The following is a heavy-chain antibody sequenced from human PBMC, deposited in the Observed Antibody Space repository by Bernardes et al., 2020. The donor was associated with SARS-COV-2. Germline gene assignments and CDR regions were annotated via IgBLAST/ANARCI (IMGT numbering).Heavy chain of an antibody. V-gene: IGHV3-7*01. CDR3: ARHRCSSPSCYDFGLDV. CDR2: INEDGSEK. D-gene: IGHD2-2*01. CDR1: GFSFSSYW. J-gene: IGHJ6*02. Sequence: GSPRHSCEGSGFSFSSYWTSWVRQAPGKGLEWVANINEDGSEKNYVDSVKGRFTISRDNANSLDLQMNSLRAEDTAVYYCARHRCSSPSCYDFGLDVWGQGTTVTVSS.